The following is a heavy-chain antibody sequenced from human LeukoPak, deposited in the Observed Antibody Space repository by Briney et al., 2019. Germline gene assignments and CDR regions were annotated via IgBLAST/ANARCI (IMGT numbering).Heavy chain of an antibody. CDR2: MNPNSGNT. CDR1: GYTFTSYD. Sequence: ASVKVSCKASGYTFTSYDINWVRQATGQGLEWMGWMNPNSGNTGYAQKFQGRVTMTRNTSISTAYMELSSLRSEDTAVYYCATHILSNRYCSGGSCYSEKRHFDYWGQGTLVTVSS. J-gene: IGHJ4*02. V-gene: IGHV1-8*01. D-gene: IGHD2-15*01. CDR3: ATHILSNRYCSGGSCYSEKRHFDY.